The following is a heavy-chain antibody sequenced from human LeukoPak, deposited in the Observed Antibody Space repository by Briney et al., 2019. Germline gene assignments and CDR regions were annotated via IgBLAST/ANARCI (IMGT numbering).Heavy chain of an antibody. D-gene: IGHD5-12*01. J-gene: IGHJ4*02. V-gene: IGHV3-23*01. CDR1: GFIFSNYG. CDR2: ISGNGHDT. Sequence: GGSLRLSCAASGFIFSNYGMSWVRQTPGKGLEWVSVISGNGHDTFYIDSMKGRFTISRDNSENTLYLQMNSLRADDTAVYYCAREGIVAFAYDYWGQGTVVTVSS. CDR3: AREGIVAFAYDY.